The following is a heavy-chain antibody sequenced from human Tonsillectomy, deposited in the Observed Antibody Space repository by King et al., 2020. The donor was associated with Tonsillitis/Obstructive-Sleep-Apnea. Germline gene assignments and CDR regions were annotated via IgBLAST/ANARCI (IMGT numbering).Heavy chain of an antibody. V-gene: IGHV3-7*04. CDR3: ARVKGNCSSASCYAVGWLDP. D-gene: IGHD2-2*01. Sequence: VQLVESGGGLVQPGGSLRLSCAASGFTFSSYWMHWVRQAPGKGLEWVANIKQDGSGKYYVDSVKGRFTISRDNAKNSLYLQMNSLRAEDTAVYYCARVKGNCSSASCYAVGWLDPWGQGSLVTVSS. CDR2: IKQDGSGK. CDR1: GFTFSSYW. J-gene: IGHJ5*02.